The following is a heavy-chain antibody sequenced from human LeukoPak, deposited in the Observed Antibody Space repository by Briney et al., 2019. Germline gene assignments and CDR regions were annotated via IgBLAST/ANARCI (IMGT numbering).Heavy chain of an antibody. Sequence: SETLSLTCTISGDSISSSSYYWGWIRQPPGKGLEWIGDIYYRGSTYYNPSLKSRVSISIDTSNSQFSLTLNSVTAADTALYFCARRRYYDSTGYLDWGQGTLVTVSS. CDR1: GDSISSSSYY. CDR2: IYYRGST. D-gene: IGHD3-22*01. CDR3: ARRRYYDSTGYLD. V-gene: IGHV4-39*01. J-gene: IGHJ1*01.